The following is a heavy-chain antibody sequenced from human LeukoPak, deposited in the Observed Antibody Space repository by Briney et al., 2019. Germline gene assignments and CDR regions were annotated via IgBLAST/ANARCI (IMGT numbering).Heavy chain of an antibody. J-gene: IGHJ4*02. D-gene: IGHD5-18*01. CDR2: IKQDGSEK. V-gene: IGHV3-7*03. Sequence: GGSLRLSCAASGFSFSSDWMNWVRQAPGKGLEWVANIKQDGSEKYYVDSVKGRFTISRDNAKNSLYLQMNSLRAEDTAVYYCASGGYSFFYWGQGTLVTVSS. CDR1: GFSFSSDW. CDR3: ASGGYSFFY.